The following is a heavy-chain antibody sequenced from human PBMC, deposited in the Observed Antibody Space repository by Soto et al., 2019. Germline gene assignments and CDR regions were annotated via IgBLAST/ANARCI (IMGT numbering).Heavy chain of an antibody. D-gene: IGHD3-10*01. CDR3: ARVFQGFGESLPFDY. CDR2: ISSSSSTI. J-gene: IGHJ4*02. CDR1: GFTFSSYS. V-gene: IGHV3-48*02. Sequence: GSLRLSCAASGFTFSSYSMNWVRQAPGKGLEWVSYISSSSSTIYYADSVKGRFTISRDNAKNSLYLQMNSLRDEDTAVYYCARVFQGFGESLPFDYWGQGTLVTVSS.